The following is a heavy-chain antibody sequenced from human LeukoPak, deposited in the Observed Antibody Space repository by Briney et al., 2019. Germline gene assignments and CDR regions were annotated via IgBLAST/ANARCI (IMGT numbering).Heavy chain of an antibody. J-gene: IGHJ4*02. CDR1: GGSFSGYY. CDR3: ARDPGYSSSWYGNYFDY. D-gene: IGHD6-13*01. CDR2: INHSGST. V-gene: IGHV4-34*01. Sequence: SETLSLTCAVYGGSFSGYYWSCIRQPPGKGLEWVGEINHSGSTNYNPSLKSRVTISVDTSKNQFSLKLSSVTAADTAVYYCARDPGYSSSWYGNYFDYWGQGTLVTVSS.